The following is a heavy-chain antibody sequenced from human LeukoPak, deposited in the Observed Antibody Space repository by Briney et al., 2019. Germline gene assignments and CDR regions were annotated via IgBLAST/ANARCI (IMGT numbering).Heavy chain of an antibody. CDR2: ISYDGSNK. D-gene: IGHD1-14*01. CDR1: GFSFDDYA. Sequence: GRSLRLSCAASGFSFDDYAMHWVRQAPGKGLEWVAVISYDGSNKYYADSVKGRFTISRDNSKNTLYLQMNSLRAEDTAVYYCARDPAGGWRSPVSEYFQHWGQGTLVTVSS. J-gene: IGHJ1*01. V-gene: IGHV3-30-3*01. CDR3: ARDPAGGWRSPVSEYFQH.